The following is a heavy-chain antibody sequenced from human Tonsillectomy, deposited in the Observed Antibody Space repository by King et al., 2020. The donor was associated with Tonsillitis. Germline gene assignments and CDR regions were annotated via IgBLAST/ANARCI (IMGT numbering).Heavy chain of an antibody. CDR1: GGAINTISYY. CDR3: VKDRAGSSSYFSVFDY. Sequence: QLQESGPGLVKPSQTLSLTCTVSGGAINTISYYWSWIRQPAGKGLEWIGRIYATGSTNYNPSLKSRVTMSVDTPKNKFSLNLSSVTAADTAVYYCVKDRAGSSSYFSVFDYWGQGVLVTVSS. J-gene: IGHJ4*02. CDR2: IYATGST. D-gene: IGHD3-22*01. V-gene: IGHV4-61*02.